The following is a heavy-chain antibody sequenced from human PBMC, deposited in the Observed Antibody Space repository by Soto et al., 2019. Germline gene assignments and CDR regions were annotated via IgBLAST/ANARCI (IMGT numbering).Heavy chain of an antibody. CDR2: IYPGDSDT. V-gene: IGHV5-51*01. Sequence: GESLKISCKGSGFSFTSYWIGWVRQMPGKGLEWMGIIYPGDSDTRYSPSFQGQVTISADKSISTAYLQWSSLKASDTAMYYCARYLEVREDIVVVPAATSPVYYYYYMDVWGKGTTVTVSS. CDR3: ARYLEVREDIVVVPAATSPVYYYYYMDV. J-gene: IGHJ6*03. D-gene: IGHD2-2*01. CDR1: GFSFTSYW.